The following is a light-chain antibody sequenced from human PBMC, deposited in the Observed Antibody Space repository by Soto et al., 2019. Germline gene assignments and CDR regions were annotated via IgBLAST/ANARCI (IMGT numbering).Light chain of an antibody. J-gene: IGLJ2*01. CDR3: CSYAGSRTHVL. Sequence: QSALTQPASVSGSPGQSITISCIGTSSDVGSYNRVSWYQQHPGKAPKVLIYEVSERPSGVSNRFSGSKSGNTASLTSSGLQAEDEAEYYCCSYAGSRTHVLFGGGTKLTVL. V-gene: IGLV2-23*02. CDR2: EVS. CDR1: SSDVGSYNR.